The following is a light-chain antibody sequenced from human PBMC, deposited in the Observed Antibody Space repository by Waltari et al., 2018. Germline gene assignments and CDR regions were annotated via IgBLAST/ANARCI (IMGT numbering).Light chain of an antibody. CDR1: SYNIENNH. V-gene: IGLV1-51*01. CDR2: ENS. Sequence: QSVLTQPPSVSAAPGQTVPISCSESSYNIENNHFFCYHHLPGAAPKLVIYENSLRPSGIPDRFSGSKSGTSATLDITGLQTGDEAAYYCGTWDNSLSGKVFGGGTKLTVL. CDR3: GTWDNSLSGKV. J-gene: IGLJ2*01.